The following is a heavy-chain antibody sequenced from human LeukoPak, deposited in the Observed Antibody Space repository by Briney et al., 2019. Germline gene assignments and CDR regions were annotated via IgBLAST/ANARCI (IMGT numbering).Heavy chain of an antibody. CDR2: INPSRNT. D-gene: IGHD3-22*01. J-gene: IGHJ5*02. V-gene: IGHV4-34*01. Sequence: SETLSLTCAVFGGSFSGYYWNWIRQPPGKGLEWIGQINPSRNTNYNPSLKSRVTISVDTSKKQFSLKLRSVTAADTAVYYCARDRYDSSGYYYASINWFDPWGQGTLVTVSS. CDR1: GGSFSGYY. CDR3: ARDRYDSSGYYYASINWFDP.